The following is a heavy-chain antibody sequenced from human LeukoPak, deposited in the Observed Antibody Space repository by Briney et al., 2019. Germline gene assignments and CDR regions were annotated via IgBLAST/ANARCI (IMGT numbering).Heavy chain of an antibody. V-gene: IGHV3-30*02. D-gene: IGHD3-22*01. Sequence: GGSLRLSCAASGFTFSSYGMHWVRQAPGKGLEWVAFIRYDGSNKYYADSVKGRFTISRDNSKNTLYLQMNSLRAEDTAVYYCAKLEVDYYDSSGYPDWGQGTLVTVSS. J-gene: IGHJ4*02. CDR1: GFTFSSYG. CDR3: AKLEVDYYDSSGYPD. CDR2: IRYDGSNK.